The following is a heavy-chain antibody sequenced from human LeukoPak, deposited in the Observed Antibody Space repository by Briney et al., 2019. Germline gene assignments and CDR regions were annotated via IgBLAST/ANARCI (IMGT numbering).Heavy chain of an antibody. Sequence: SETLSLTCTVSGGSISSSSYYWGWIRQPPGKGLEWIGSIYYSGSTYYNPSLKSRVTMSVDTSKNQFSLKLSSVTAADTAVYYCARSAVPAAIVNWFDPWGQGTLVTVSS. J-gene: IGHJ5*02. CDR1: GGSISSSSYY. D-gene: IGHD2-2*01. CDR3: ARSAVPAAIVNWFDP. CDR2: IYYSGST. V-gene: IGHV4-39*07.